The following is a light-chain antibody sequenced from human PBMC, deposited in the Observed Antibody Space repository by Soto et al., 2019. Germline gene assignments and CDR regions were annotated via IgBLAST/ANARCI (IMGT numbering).Light chain of an antibody. J-gene: IGKJ5*01. CDR1: QTISTY. V-gene: IGKV1-39*01. Sequence: DIQMTQSPSSLSASLGDRVTITCRASQTISTYLNWYQQKPGKAPKLLINVASSLQSGVPSRFSGSGSGTEFTLTISSLQPEDFATYYCQQTYNTPRTFGQGTRLEI. CDR2: VAS. CDR3: QQTYNTPRT.